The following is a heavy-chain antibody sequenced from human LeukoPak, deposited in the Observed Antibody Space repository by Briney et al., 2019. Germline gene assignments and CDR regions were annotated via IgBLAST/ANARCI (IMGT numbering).Heavy chain of an antibody. CDR3: ARGGYCSSTSRYEDAFDI. Sequence: SETLSLTCAVYGGSFSGYYWSWIRQPPGKGLEWIGEINHSGSTNYNPSLKSRVTISVDTSKNQLSLKLSSVTAADTAVYYCARGGYCSSTSRYEDAFDIWGQGTMVTVSS. J-gene: IGHJ3*02. CDR1: GGSFSGYY. CDR2: INHSGST. V-gene: IGHV4-34*01. D-gene: IGHD2-2*01.